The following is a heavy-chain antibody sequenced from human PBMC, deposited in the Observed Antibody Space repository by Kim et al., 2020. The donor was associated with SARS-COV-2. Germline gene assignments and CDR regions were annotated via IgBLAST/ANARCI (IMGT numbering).Heavy chain of an antibody. Sequence: SETLSLTCAVYGGSFSGYYWSWIRQPPGKGLEWIGEINHSGSTNYNPSLKSRVTISVDTSKNQFSLKLSSVTAADTAVYYCARVSWFGGNWFDPWGQGTLVTVSS. CDR1: GGSFSGYY. V-gene: IGHV4-34*01. J-gene: IGHJ5*02. D-gene: IGHD3-10*01. CDR2: INHSGST. CDR3: ARVSWFGGNWFDP.